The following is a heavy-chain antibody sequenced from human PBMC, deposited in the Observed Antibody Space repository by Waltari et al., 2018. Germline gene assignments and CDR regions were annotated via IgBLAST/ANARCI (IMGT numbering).Heavy chain of an antibody. CDR1: GGSFGGYY. Sequence: QVQLQQWGAGLLKPSETLSLTCAVYGGSFGGYYWSWIRQPPGKGLEWIGEINHSGSTNYNPSLKSRVTISVDTSKNQFSLKLSSVTAADTAVYYCARARSTLLDYWGQGTLVTVSS. J-gene: IGHJ4*02. CDR3: ARARSTLLDY. V-gene: IGHV4-34*01. CDR2: INHSGST.